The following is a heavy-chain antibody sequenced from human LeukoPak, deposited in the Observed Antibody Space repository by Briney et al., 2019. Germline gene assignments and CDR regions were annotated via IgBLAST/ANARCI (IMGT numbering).Heavy chain of an antibody. CDR2: IIPIFGTA. CDR3: AGDRDYDSSGYQNWFDP. V-gene: IGHV1-69*05. CDR1: GGTFSSYA. D-gene: IGHD3-22*01. Sequence: GSSVKVSCKASGGTFSSYAISWVRQAPGQGLEWMGGIIPIFGTANYAQKFQGRVTITTDESTSTAYMELSSLRSEDTAVYYCAGDRDYDSSGYQNWFDPWGQGTLVTVSS. J-gene: IGHJ5*02.